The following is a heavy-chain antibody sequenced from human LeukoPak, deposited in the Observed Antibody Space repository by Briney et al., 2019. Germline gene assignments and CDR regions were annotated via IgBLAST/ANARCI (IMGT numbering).Heavy chain of an antibody. V-gene: IGHV3-21*01. D-gene: IGHD3-3*01. J-gene: IGHJ4*02. Sequence: GGSLRLSCAASGFTFSSYSMNWVRQAPGKGLEWVSSISSSSSYIYYADSVKGRFTISRDNAKNSLYLQMNSLRAEDTAVYYCAXDRXDXWSGXYSDFDYWGQGTLVTVXS. CDR2: ISSSSSYI. CDR1: GFTFSSYS. CDR3: AXDRXDXWSGXYSDFDY.